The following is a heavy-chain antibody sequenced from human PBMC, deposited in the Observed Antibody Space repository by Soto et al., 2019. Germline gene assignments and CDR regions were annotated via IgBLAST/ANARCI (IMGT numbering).Heavy chain of an antibody. J-gene: IGHJ6*02. CDR3: ARQNLNYGYYHYYGMDV. CDR2: IDPSDSYT. Sequence: GESLKISCKGSGYSFPSLWISWVRQMPRKGPAWMGRIDPSDSYTNYSPSFQGHVTLSADKSISTAYLQWSSLKAAYTAMYYCARQNLNYGYYHYYGMDVWGQGTTVTVSS. CDR1: GYSFPSLW. V-gene: IGHV5-10-1*01. D-gene: IGHD4-17*01.